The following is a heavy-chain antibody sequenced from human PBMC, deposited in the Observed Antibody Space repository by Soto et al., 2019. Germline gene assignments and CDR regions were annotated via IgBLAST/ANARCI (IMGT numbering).Heavy chain of an antibody. Sequence: QVQLVQSGPEVRKPGASMKVSCKASGDTFKRYGINWVRQAPGQGLEWVGWIDNQNGETKYAQALQGRVSLTTDTSTNTAYLELKNLNSDDTAIYYCTRVVVIATSALPTVDPWGQGSLVTVSS. CDR2: IDNQNGET. CDR1: GDTFKRYG. V-gene: IGHV1-18*04. J-gene: IGHJ5*02. CDR3: TRVVVIATSALPTVDP. D-gene: IGHD2-21*02.